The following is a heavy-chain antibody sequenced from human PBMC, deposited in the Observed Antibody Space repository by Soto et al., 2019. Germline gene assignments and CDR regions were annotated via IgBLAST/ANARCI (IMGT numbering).Heavy chain of an antibody. Sequence: GESPKSSCQGSGYSFASYWIGWARQRPGKVLEWMGSITPGHSDTRYSQSFQGPVTISAAKSLRTAYLQWTSLKASDTALYYCARTRSFTLGFYYDGMDVWAQGTTVTVSS. CDR1: GYSFASYW. D-gene: IGHD3-16*02. V-gene: IGHV5-51*01. J-gene: IGHJ6*02. CDR2: ITPGHSDT. CDR3: ARTRSFTLGFYYDGMDV.